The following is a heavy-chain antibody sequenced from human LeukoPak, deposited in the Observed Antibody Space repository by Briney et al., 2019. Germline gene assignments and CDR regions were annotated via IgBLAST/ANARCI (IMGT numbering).Heavy chain of an antibody. V-gene: IGHV1-8*01. CDR3: AKTIFGVTHAFDI. Sequence: ASVKVSCKASGYTFTSYDINWVRQATGQGLEWMGWMNPNSGNTGYAQKFQGRVTMTRNTSISTAYMELSSLRSEDTAVYYCAKTIFGVTHAFDIWGQGTMVTVSS. D-gene: IGHD3-3*01. J-gene: IGHJ3*02. CDR2: MNPNSGNT. CDR1: GYTFTSYD.